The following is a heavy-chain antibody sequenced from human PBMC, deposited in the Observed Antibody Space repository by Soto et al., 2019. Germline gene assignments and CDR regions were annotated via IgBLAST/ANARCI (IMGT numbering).Heavy chain of an antibody. V-gene: IGHV2-26*01. CDR3: ARVMVRGVIIN. D-gene: IGHD3-10*01. J-gene: IGHJ4*02. Sequence: QVTLKESGPVLVKPTETLTLTCTVSGFSLSNARMGVSWIRQPPGKALEWLAHIFSNDEKSYSTSLKSRLTTSKYTSKSQLVLTMTNIDPVDTATYYVARVMVRGVIINWGQGTLVTVSS. CDR1: GFSLSNARMG. CDR2: IFSNDEK.